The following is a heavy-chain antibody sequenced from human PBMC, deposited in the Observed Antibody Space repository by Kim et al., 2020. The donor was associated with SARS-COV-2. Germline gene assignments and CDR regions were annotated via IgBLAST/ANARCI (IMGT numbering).Heavy chain of an antibody. CDR2: IKSKTDGGTT. CDR3: TTDPLFSDYDSSGYSGN. CDR1: GFTFSNAW. Sequence: GGSLRLSCAASGFTFSNAWMSWVRQAPGKGLEWVGRIKSKTDGGTTDYAAPVKGRFTISRDDSKNTLYLQMNSLKTEDTAVYYCTTDPLFSDYDSSGYSGNWGQGTLVTVSS. J-gene: IGHJ4*02. D-gene: IGHD3-22*01. V-gene: IGHV3-15*01.